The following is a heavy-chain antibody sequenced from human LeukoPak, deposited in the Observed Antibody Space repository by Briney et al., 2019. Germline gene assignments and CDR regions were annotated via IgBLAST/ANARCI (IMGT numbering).Heavy chain of an antibody. V-gene: IGHV1-69*05. Sequence: ASVKVPFKASGGTFSSYAISWVRQAPAQGLEWMGGIIPIFGTANYAQKFHGRVTITTDESTSTAYMELSSLRSEDTAVYYCAYSGTVSTQYYIDVWGKGNTVTVSS. J-gene: IGHJ6*03. CDR2: IIPIFGTA. CDR1: GGTFSSYA. CDR3: AYSGTVSTQYYIDV. D-gene: IGHD4-17*01.